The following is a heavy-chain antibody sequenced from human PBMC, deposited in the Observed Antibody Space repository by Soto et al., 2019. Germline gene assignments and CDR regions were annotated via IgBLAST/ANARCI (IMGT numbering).Heavy chain of an antibody. CDR1: GGTFSSYA. CDR3: ARDGCISTSCYVVYYGMDV. Sequence: QVQLVQSGAEVKKPGSSVKVSCKASGGTFSSYAISWVRQAPGQGLEWMGGIIPIFGTANYAQKFQGRVTITADESTRTAYMGLSSLRSEDTAVYYCARDGCISTSCYVVYYGMDVWGQGTTVTVSS. J-gene: IGHJ6*02. CDR2: IIPIFGTA. V-gene: IGHV1-69*12. D-gene: IGHD2-2*01.